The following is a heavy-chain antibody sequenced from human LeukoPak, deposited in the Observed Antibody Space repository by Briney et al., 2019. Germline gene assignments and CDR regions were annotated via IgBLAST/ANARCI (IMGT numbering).Heavy chain of an antibody. J-gene: IGHJ4*02. Sequence: SETLSLTCTVSGGSISSYYWSWIRQPPGKGLEWSGYIYYSGSTNYNPSLKSRVTISVDTSKNQFSLKLSSETAADTAVYCCARQRGLGYDSSGSYYFDYWGQGTLVTVSS. CDR3: ARQRGLGYDSSGSYYFDY. V-gene: IGHV4-59*08. CDR2: IYYSGST. CDR1: GGSISSYY. D-gene: IGHD3-22*01.